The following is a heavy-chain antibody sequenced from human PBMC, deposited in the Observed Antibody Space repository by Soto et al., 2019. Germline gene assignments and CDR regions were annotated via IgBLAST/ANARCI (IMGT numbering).Heavy chain of an antibody. Sequence: QVQLVESGGGVVQPGRSLRLSCFASGFTFSSYGMHWVRQAPGKGLEWVALTWYDGSKAYYAEPVKGRFTISRVNSKNTLYLQMNSLRAEDTAVYYCARYCSGGSCYPTYYGLDVWGQGTTVTVSS. J-gene: IGHJ6*02. D-gene: IGHD2-15*01. CDR3: ARYCSGGSCYPTYYGLDV. CDR2: TWYDGSKA. CDR1: GFTFSSYG. V-gene: IGHV3-33*01.